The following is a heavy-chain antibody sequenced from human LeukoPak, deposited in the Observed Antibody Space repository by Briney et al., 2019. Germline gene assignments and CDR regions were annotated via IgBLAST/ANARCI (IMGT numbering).Heavy chain of an antibody. V-gene: IGHV3-23*01. CDR2: ISGSGGRT. D-gene: IGHD5-24*01. Sequence: QSGGSLRLSCAASGFTFSSYAMSWVRQAPGKGLEWVSAISGSGGRTYNADSVKGRFTISRDNSKNTLYLQMNSLRTEDTAVYYCARSRDGYNPLFFDYWGQGTLVTVSS. CDR1: GFTFSSYA. CDR3: ARSRDGYNPLFFDY. J-gene: IGHJ4*02.